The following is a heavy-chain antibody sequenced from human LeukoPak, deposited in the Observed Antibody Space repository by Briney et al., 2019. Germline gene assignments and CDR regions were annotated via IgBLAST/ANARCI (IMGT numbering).Heavy chain of an antibody. J-gene: IGHJ4*02. CDR3: ARLTVAAHIDY. CDR2: IYYSGST. D-gene: IGHD6-19*01. V-gene: IGHV4-59*08. Sequence: PSETLSLTCTVSGGSISSYYWSWIRQPPGKGLEWIGYIYYSGSTNYNPSLKSRVTISVDTSKNQFSLKLSSVTAADTAVYYCARLTVAAHIDYWGQGTLVTVSS. CDR1: GGSISSYY.